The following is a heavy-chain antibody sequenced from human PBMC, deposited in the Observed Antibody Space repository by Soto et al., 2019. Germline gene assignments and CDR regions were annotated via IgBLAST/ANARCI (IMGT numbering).Heavy chain of an antibody. D-gene: IGHD4-17*01. CDR3: ARAHGDLDY. J-gene: IGHJ4*02. CDR2: INHSGST. V-gene: IGHV4-34*01. Sequence: QVQLQQWGAGLLKPSETLSLTCAVYGGSFSGYYWSWIRQPPGKGLEWIGEINHSGSTNYNPSLKXRXTXXVDTSKNQFSLKLSSVTAADTAVYYCARAHGDLDYWGQGTLVTVSS. CDR1: GGSFSGYY.